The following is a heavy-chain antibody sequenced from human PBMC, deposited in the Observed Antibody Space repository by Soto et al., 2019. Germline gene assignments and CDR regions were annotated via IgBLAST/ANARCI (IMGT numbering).Heavy chain of an antibody. V-gene: IGHV3-9*01. CDR2: ISWNSGSI. Sequence: GGSLRLSCAASGFTFDDYAMHWVRQAPGKGLEWVSGISWNSGSIGYADSVKGRFTISRDNAKNSLYLQMNSLRAEDTALYYCAKDIAEASAFDYWGQGTLVTVSS. CDR3: AKDIAEASAFDY. CDR1: GFTFDDYA. J-gene: IGHJ4*02.